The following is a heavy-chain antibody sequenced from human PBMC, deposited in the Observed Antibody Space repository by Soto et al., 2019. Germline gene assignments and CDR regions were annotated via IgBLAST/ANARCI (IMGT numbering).Heavy chain of an antibody. CDR1: GFTFSSYG. J-gene: IGHJ4*02. Sequence: QVQLVESGGGVVQPGRSLRLSCAASGFTFSSYGMHWVRQAPGKGLEWVAIISYDGSNKYYADSVKGRFTISRDNSKNTLSLRMNSLRAEDTAVYYCAKDGDSYYNLWSDYSPFDYWGQGTLVTVSS. D-gene: IGHD3-3*01. CDR3: AKDGDSYYNLWSDYSPFDY. V-gene: IGHV3-30*18. CDR2: ISYDGSNK.